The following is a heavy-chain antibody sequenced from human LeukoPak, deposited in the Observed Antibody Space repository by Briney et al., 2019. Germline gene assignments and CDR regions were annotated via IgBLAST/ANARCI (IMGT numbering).Heavy chain of an antibody. D-gene: IGHD4-17*01. CDR2: IIPIFGTA. CDR1: GGTFSSYA. V-gene: IGHV1-69*13. CDR3: AARVTTTSNYYYYMYV. J-gene: IGHJ6*03. Sequence: GASVKVSCKASGGTFSSYAISWVRQAPGQGLEWMGGIIPIFGTANYAQKFQGRVTITADESTSTAYMELSSLRSEDTAVYYCAARVTTTSNYYYYMYVWGKGTTVTISS.